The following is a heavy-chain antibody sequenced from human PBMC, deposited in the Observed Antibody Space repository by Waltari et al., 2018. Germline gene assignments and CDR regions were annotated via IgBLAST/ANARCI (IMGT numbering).Heavy chain of an antibody. V-gene: IGHV3-73*01. CDR1: GFTFSGST. D-gene: IGHD6-13*01. CDR3: TGGAVTGTDF. Sequence: EVPVVESGGGLVQPGGSLTLSCATSGFTFSGSTIHWVRQTSGKGLEWIGRIRSKPNNYATRYTASVEGRFTISRDDSENTAYLKMSSLMTEDTAVYYCTGGAVTGTDFWGQGTLVTVSS. CDR2: IRSKPNNYAT. J-gene: IGHJ4*02.